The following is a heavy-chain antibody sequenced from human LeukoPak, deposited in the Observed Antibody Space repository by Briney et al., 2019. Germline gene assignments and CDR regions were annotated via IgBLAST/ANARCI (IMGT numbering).Heavy chain of an antibody. CDR1: GFTFSSYA. Sequence: PGRSLRLSCAASGFTFSSYAMHWVRQAPGKGLEWVAVISYDGSNKYYADSVKGRFTISRDNSKNTLYLQMNSLRAEDTAVYYCAGGTIWFGDSALGDYWGQGTLVTVSS. CDR3: AGGTIWFGDSALGDY. CDR2: ISYDGSNK. D-gene: IGHD3-10*01. V-gene: IGHV3-30-3*01. J-gene: IGHJ4*02.